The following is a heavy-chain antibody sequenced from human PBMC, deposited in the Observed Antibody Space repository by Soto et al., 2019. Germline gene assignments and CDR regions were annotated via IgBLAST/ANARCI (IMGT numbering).Heavy chain of an antibody. CDR1: GASILTGGYY. CDR2: IYYSGST. CDR3: ARDSAIAARAFDI. Sequence: TSETLSLTCSVSGASILTGGYYWNWIRQHPGKDLEWMGYIYYSGSTNYNPSLKSRVIISLDTSRNQFSLKLSSVTAADTAVYYCARDSAIAARAFDIWGQGTMVAVSS. V-gene: IGHV4-31*03. D-gene: IGHD6-13*01. J-gene: IGHJ3*02.